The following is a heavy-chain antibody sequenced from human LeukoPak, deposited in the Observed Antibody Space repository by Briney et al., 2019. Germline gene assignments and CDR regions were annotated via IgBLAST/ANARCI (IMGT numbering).Heavy chain of an antibody. J-gene: IGHJ4*02. CDR3: ARDRTDFDY. CDR1: GYSISSGYY. Sequence: SEALSLTCTVSGYSISSGYYWSWIRQPPGKGLEWIGYIFYSGSTNYNPSLKSRVTISVDTSKNQFSLKLSSVTAADTAVYYCARDRTDFDYWGQGTLVTVSS. V-gene: IGHV4-61*01. CDR2: IFYSGST.